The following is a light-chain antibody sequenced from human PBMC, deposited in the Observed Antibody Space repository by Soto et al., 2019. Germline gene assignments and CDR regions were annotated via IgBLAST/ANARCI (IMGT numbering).Light chain of an antibody. CDR1: QSVSSY. J-gene: IGKJ1*01. CDR2: DAS. V-gene: IGKV3-11*01. CDR3: QQYGSSPT. Sequence: EIVLTQSPATLSLSPGERATLSCRASQSVSSYLAWYQQKPGQAPRLLIYDASNRATGIPARFSGSGSGTDFTLTISSLEPEDFATYYCQQYGSSPTFGQGTKVDI.